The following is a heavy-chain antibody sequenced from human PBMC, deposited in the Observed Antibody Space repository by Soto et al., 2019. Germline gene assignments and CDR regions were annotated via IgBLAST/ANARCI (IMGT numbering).Heavy chain of an antibody. V-gene: IGHV5-51*01. CDR2: IYPGDSDT. Sequence: GESLKISCKGSGYSFTSYWIGWVRQMPGKGLEWMGIIYPGDSDTRYSPSFQGQVTISADKSISTAYLQWSSLKASDTAMYYCSRGGNRGVYYYYGMDVWGQGTTVTVSS. J-gene: IGHJ6*02. D-gene: IGHD1-1*01. CDR1: GYSFTSYW. CDR3: SRGGNRGVYYYYGMDV.